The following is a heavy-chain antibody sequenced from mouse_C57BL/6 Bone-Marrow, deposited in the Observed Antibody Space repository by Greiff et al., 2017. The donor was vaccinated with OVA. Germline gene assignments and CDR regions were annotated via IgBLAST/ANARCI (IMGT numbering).Heavy chain of an antibody. V-gene: IGHV7-1*01. J-gene: IGHJ4*01. CDR3: AREYDYDGGDYYAMDY. CDR2: SRNKANDYTT. D-gene: IGHD2-4*01. Sequence: EVQLVESGGGLVQSGRSLRLSCATSGFTFSDFYMEWVRQAPGKGLEWIAASRNKANDYTTEYSASVKGRFIVSRDTSQSILYLQMNALRAEDTAIYYCAREYDYDGGDYYAMDYWGQGTSVTVSS. CDR1: GFTFSDFY.